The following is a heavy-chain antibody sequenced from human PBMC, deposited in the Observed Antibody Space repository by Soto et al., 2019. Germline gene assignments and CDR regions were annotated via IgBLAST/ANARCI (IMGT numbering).Heavy chain of an antibody. J-gene: IGHJ4*02. CDR1: GGSVSSGSYY. V-gene: IGHV4-61*01. D-gene: IGHD6-6*01. CDR2: IYYSGST. CDR3: ARALTIAARPTSFDY. Sequence: SETLSLTCTVSGGSVSSGSYYWSWIRQPPGKGLECIGYIYYSGSTNYNPSLKSRVTISVDTSKNQFSLKLSSVTAADTAVYYCARALTIAARPTSFDYWGQGTLVTVSS.